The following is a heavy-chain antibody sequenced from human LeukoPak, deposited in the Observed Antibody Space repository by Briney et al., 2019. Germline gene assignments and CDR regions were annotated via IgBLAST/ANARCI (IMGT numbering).Heavy chain of an antibody. CDR1: GYTFTGYY. D-gene: IGHD6-13*01. J-gene: IGHJ4*02. Sequence: ASVKVSCTASGYTFTGYYMHWVRQAPGQGLEWMGWINPNSGGTNYAQKFQGGVTMTRDTSISTAYMEPGRLRSDDTAVDYCATQQQLAIDYWGKGTMVTVSS. CDR2: INPNSGGT. V-gene: IGHV1-2*02. CDR3: ATQQQLAIDY.